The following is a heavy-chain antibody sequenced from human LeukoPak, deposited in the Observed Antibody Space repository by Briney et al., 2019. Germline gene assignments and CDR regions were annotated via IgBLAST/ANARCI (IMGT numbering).Heavy chain of an antibody. CDR2: ISSGTTI. V-gene: IGHV3-48*01. Sequence: GGFLRLSCAASGFIFSTYSMNWVRQAPGKGLEWVSYISSGTTIYYADSVKGRFTISRDNAKNSLYLQMNSLRAEDTAVYYCAREDGSSYYFDYWGQGTLVTVAS. D-gene: IGHD6-6*01. J-gene: IGHJ4*02. CDR1: GFIFSTYS. CDR3: AREDGSSYYFDY.